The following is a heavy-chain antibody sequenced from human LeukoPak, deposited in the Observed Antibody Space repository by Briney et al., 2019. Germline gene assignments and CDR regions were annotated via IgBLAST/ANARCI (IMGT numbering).Heavy chain of an antibody. D-gene: IGHD3-10*01. CDR2: MSYDGSNK. CDR1: GFTFSSYA. Sequence: HGGSLRLSCAASGFTFSSYAMHWVRQAPGKGLEWVAVMSYDGSNKYYADSVKGRFTISRDNSKNTLYLQMNSLRAEDTAVYYCASGRHYYGSGSYYFDYWGQGTLVTVSS. CDR3: ASGRHYYGSGSYYFDY. V-gene: IGHV3-30*04. J-gene: IGHJ4*02.